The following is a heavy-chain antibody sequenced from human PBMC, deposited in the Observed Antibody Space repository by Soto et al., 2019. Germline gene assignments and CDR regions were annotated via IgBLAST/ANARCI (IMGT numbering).Heavy chain of an antibody. D-gene: IGHD5-18*01. CDR3: ARDLGGYTYDYSVFDY. J-gene: IGHJ4*02. CDR2: IWYDGSYK. CDR1: GFTFSSYG. Sequence: QVQLVESGGGVVQPGRSLRLSCVASGFTFSSYGMHWVRQAPGKGLGWVAVIWYDGSYKYYADSVKGRFTISRDNSKNTLYLQMNSLRAEDTAVYYCARDLGGYTYDYSVFDYWGQGTLVTVSS. V-gene: IGHV3-33*01.